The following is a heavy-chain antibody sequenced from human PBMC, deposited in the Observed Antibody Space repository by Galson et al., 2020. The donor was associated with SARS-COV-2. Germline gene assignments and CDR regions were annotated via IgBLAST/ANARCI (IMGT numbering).Heavy chain of an antibody. CDR1: GFTFSEYY. D-gene: IGHD3-10*01. J-gene: IGHJ6*03. CDR2: SSTSSSFT. V-gene: IGHV3-11*06. CDR3: ARGGYYYGSGSPDHYNYYMDV. Sequence: GGSLRLSCAASGFTFSEYYMSWIRQAPGKGLEWVSYSSTSSSFTNYADSVKGRFTISRDNAKKSLYLQMNSLGAEDTAVYYCARGGYYYGSGSPDHYNYYMDVWGKGTTVTVSS.